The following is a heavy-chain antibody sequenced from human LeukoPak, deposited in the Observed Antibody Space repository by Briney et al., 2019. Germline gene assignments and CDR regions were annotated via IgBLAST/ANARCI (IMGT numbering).Heavy chain of an antibody. D-gene: IGHD6-19*01. CDR1: GYTFTGYY. CDR3: ARDKVRAVAGTLGY. Sequence: ASVKVSCKASGYTFTGYYMHWVQQAPGQGLEWVGWINPNSGGTNYAQKFQGRVTMTRDTSISTAYMELSRLRSDDTAVYYCARDKVRAVAGTLGYWGQGTLVTVSS. J-gene: IGHJ4*02. V-gene: IGHV1-2*02. CDR2: INPNSGGT.